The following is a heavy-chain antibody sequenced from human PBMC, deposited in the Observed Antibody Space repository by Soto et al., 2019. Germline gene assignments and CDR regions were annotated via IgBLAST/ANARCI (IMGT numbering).Heavy chain of an antibody. CDR3: ARLSCSSTSCYAYYYYYMDV. Sequence: SETLSLTCTVSGGSISSSSYYWGWIRQPPGKGLEWIGSIYYSGSTYYNPSLKSRVTVSVDTSKNQFSLKLSSVTAADTAVYYCARLSCSSTSCYAYYYYYMDVWGKGTTVTVSS. J-gene: IGHJ6*03. CDR1: GGSISSSSYY. D-gene: IGHD2-2*01. V-gene: IGHV4-39*01. CDR2: IYYSGST.